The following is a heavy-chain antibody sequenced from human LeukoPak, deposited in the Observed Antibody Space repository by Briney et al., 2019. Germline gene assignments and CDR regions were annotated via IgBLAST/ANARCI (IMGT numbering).Heavy chain of an antibody. Sequence: SETLSLTCTVSGGSISSYYLSWIRQPPGKGLEWIGYIYYSGSTNYNPSLKSRVTISVDTSKNQFSLKLSSVTAADRAVYYCATSPIQLWLPFDYWGQGTLVTVSS. CDR1: GGSISSYY. V-gene: IGHV4-59*01. J-gene: IGHJ4*02. CDR3: ATSPIQLWLPFDY. CDR2: IYYSGST. D-gene: IGHD5-18*01.